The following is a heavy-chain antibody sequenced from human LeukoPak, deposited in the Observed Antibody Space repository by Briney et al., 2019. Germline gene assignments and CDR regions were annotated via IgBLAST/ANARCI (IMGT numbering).Heavy chain of an antibody. D-gene: IGHD6-19*01. V-gene: IGHV3-30*18. CDR3: AKDQWPYSSGWYGL. Sequence: PGGSLRLSCAASGFTFSSYGMHWDRQAPGKGLEWVAVISYDGSNKYYADSVKGRFTISRDNSKNTLYLQMNSLRAEDTAVYYCAKDQWPYSSGWYGLWGQGTLVTVSS. CDR1: GFTFSSYG. CDR2: ISYDGSNK. J-gene: IGHJ4*02.